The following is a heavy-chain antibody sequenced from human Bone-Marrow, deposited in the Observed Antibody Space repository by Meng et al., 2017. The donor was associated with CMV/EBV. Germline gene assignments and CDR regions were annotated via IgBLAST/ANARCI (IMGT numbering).Heavy chain of an antibody. CDR1: GFTFSSYE. J-gene: IGHJ4*02. V-gene: IGHV3-48*03. CDR3: VRLGYSYGYDVGY. Sequence: GESLKISCAASGFTFSSYEMNWVRQAPGKGLEWVSYISSSGSTIYYADSVKGRFTISRDNAKNSVYLQMNSLRAEDTAVYYCVRLGYSYGYDVGYWGQGTLDPVSS. CDR2: ISSSGSTI. D-gene: IGHD5-18*01.